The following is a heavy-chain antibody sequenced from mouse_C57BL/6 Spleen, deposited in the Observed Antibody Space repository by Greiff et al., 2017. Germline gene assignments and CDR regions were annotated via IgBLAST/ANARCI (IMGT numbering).Heavy chain of an antibody. Sequence: VQLQQPGAELVMPGASVKLSCKASGYTFTSYWMHWVKQRPGQGLEWIGEIDPSDSYTNYNQKFKGKSTLTVDKSSSTAYMQLSSLTSEDSAVYYCARSSNYYGSSYGYAMDYWGQGTSVTVSS. V-gene: IGHV1-69*01. D-gene: IGHD1-1*01. CDR1: GYTFTSYW. CDR2: IDPSDSYT. CDR3: ARSSNYYGSSYGYAMDY. J-gene: IGHJ4*01.